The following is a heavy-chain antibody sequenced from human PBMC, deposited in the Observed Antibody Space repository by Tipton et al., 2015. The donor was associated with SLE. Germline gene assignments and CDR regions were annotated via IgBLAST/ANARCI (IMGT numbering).Heavy chain of an antibody. CDR1: GDSISGNY. D-gene: IGHD6-25*01. CDR2: IYYSGNT. CDR3: ARGQRRGGNAFDV. J-gene: IGHJ3*01. V-gene: IGHV4-59*01. Sequence: TLSLTCTVSGDSISGNYWNWIRQSPGKGLEWIGYIYYSGNTKYNPSLKSRVTVSVDTSKNQFSLKLKSMTAADTAIYYWARGQRRGGNAFDVWGQGTMVTVSS.